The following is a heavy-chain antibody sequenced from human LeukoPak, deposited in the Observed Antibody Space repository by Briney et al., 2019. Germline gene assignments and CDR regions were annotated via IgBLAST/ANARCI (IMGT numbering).Heavy chain of an antibody. CDR2: ISYDGSNK. CDR1: GXTFSRYS. D-gene: IGHD6-19*01. J-gene: IGHJ4*02. V-gene: IGHV3-30*03. Sequence: GGSLRLSCAASGXTFSRYSMNWVRQAPGKGLEWVAVISYDGSNKYYADSVKGRFTISRDNSKNTLYLQMNSLIAEDTAVYYCAPLGVAGTYYWGQGTLVTVSS. CDR3: APLGVAGTYY.